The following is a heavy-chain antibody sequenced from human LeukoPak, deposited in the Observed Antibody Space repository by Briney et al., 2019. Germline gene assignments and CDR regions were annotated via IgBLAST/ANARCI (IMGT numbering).Heavy chain of an antibody. CDR3: ARAGGAWSTTHYYYYMGV. V-gene: IGHV3-30*15. CDR2: ISYVEGDV. J-gene: IGHJ6*03. Sequence: PGGSLRLSCAASGFPFSGYPMYWVRQGPGKGLEWVAFISYVEGDVLYADSVKGRFTISRDDSKNTLYLQMSSLRPEDSAVFYCARAGGAWSTTHYYYYMGVWGNGTTVTVSS. D-gene: IGHD1-1*01. CDR1: GFPFSGYP.